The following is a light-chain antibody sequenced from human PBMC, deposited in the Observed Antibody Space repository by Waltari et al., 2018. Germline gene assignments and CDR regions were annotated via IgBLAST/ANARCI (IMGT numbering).Light chain of an antibody. CDR2: AAS. Sequence: VVVTQSPATLSLSPGERATPSCRASESISTYLAWYQHKPGQAPRLLVYAASNRATGIPSRFSGSGSGTDFTLTISSLEPEDFAVYYCQQRTIWSGTFGQGTKVEIK. CDR3: QQRTIWSGT. J-gene: IGKJ1*01. CDR1: ESISTY. V-gene: IGKV3-11*01.